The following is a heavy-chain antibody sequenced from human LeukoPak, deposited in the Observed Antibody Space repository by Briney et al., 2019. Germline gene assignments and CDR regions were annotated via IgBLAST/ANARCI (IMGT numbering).Heavy chain of an antibody. CDR2: ISAYNGNT. J-gene: IGHJ3*02. V-gene: IGHV1-18*03. CDR1: DYTFLNYG. Sequence: GASVKVSCKASDYTFLNYGIHWVRPAPGQGLEWMGWISAYNGNTIYAQNFQGRVTMTTDTSTMTVYMELRSLRSDDMALYYCARGHILRGDIWGPGTMVTVSS. D-gene: IGHD3-9*01. CDR3: ARGHILRGDI.